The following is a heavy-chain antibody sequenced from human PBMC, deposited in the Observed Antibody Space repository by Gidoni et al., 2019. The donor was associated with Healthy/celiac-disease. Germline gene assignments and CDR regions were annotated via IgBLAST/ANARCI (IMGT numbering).Heavy chain of an antibody. D-gene: IGHD3-10*01. Sequence: QLQLQESGPGLVKPSETLSLTCTVSGGSISSSSYYWGWIRQPPGKGLEWIGSIYYSGSTYYNPSLKSRVTISVDTSKNQFSLKLSSVTAADTAVYYCARLAYSSGSYYKAGVRLGYWGQGTLVTVSS. CDR3: ARLAYSSGSYYKAGVRLGY. CDR1: GGSISSSSYY. CDR2: IYYSGST. V-gene: IGHV4-39*01. J-gene: IGHJ4*02.